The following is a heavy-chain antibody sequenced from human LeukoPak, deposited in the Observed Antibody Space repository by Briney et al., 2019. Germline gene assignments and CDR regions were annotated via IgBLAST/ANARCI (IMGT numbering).Heavy chain of an antibody. J-gene: IGHJ6*03. D-gene: IGHD3-3*01. V-gene: IGHV4-34*01. Sequence: PSETLSLTRAVYGGSFSGYYWSWIRQPPGKGLEWIGEINHSGSTNYNPSLKSRVTISVDTSKNQFSLKLSSVTAADTAVYYCARRSGHYYYYYYMDVWGQGTTVTVSS. CDR1: GGSFSGYY. CDR2: INHSGST. CDR3: ARRSGHYYYYYYMDV.